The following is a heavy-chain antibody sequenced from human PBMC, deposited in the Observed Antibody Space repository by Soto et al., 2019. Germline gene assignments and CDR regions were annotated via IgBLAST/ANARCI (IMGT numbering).Heavy chain of an antibody. Sequence: GGSLRLSCAASGFTFSNAWMNWVRQAPGKGLEWVGRIKSKTDGGTTDYAAPVKGRFTISRDDSKNTLYLQMNSLKTEDTAVYYCTTNSAIMITFGGVIDVDYWGQGTLVTVSS. V-gene: IGHV3-15*07. J-gene: IGHJ4*02. CDR2: IKSKTDGGTT. D-gene: IGHD3-16*02. CDR1: GFTFSNAW. CDR3: TTNSAIMITFGGVIDVDY.